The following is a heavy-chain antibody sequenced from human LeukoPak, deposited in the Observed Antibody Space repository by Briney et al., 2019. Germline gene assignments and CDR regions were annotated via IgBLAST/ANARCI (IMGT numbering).Heavy chain of an antibody. CDR3: ARGRGYSSGWYVEAFDI. Sequence: PGGSLRLSCAASGFTFDNYGMTWVRQVPGKGLEWVSGVNWNGGSTGYADSVKGRFTISRDNSKNTLYLQMNSLRAEDTAVYYCARGRGYSSGWYVEAFDIWGQGTMVTVSS. J-gene: IGHJ3*02. CDR1: GFTFDNYG. V-gene: IGHV3-20*04. D-gene: IGHD6-19*01. CDR2: VNWNGGST.